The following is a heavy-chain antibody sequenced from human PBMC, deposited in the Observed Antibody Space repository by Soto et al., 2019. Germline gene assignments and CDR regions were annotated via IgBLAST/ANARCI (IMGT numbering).Heavy chain of an antibody. V-gene: IGHV5-51*03. Sequence: EVQLVQSGAEVKKPGESLKISCKGSGYSFTSYWIGWVRQMPGKGLEWMGIIYPGDSDTRYSPSFQGQVTISADKSISTAYLQWSSLKASDTAMYYCARWGGHCSGGSCYSQYNFDYWGQGTLVTVSS. CDR3: ARWGGHCSGGSCYSQYNFDY. CDR1: GYSFTSYW. CDR2: IYPGDSDT. D-gene: IGHD2-15*01. J-gene: IGHJ4*02.